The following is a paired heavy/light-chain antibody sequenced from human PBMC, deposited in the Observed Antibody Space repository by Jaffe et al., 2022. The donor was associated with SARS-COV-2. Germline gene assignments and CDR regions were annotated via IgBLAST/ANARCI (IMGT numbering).Light chain of an antibody. CDR3: GTWDSTLNVGV. CDR1: SSDIGSNH. Sequence: QSVLTQPPSVSAAPGQKVAISCSGGSSDIGSNHVCWYQHVPGTAPKLLIFENNRRPSGIPDRFSGSKSGTSATLGITGLQTGDEADYYCGTWDSTLNVGVFGGGTKLTVL. J-gene: IGLJ3*02. V-gene: IGLV1-51*02. CDR2: ENN.
Heavy chain of an antibody. CDR2: ITSGSVNV. J-gene: IGHJ4*02. CDR1: GFTFSGYG. CDR3: AREGSTSGRILDY. D-gene: IGHD3-10*01. V-gene: IGHV3-48*01. Sequence: EVQLVESGGGLVQPGGSLRLSCVASGFTFSGYGMNWVRQAPGKGLEWLSYITSGSVNVYYAASVEGRFTVSKDNAKNSLYLHIINLRAEDTAVYYCAREGSTSGRILDYWGQGTLVTVSS.